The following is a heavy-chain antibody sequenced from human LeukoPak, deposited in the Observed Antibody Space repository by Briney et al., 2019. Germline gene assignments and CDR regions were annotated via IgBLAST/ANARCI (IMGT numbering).Heavy chain of an antibody. CDR1: GFTFSTYA. CDR3: AITSIAAAARQGY. Sequence: GGSLRLSCAASGFTFSTYAMSWVRQAPGRGLEWVSAISGSGGSTYYADSVKGRFTISRDNSKNTLFLQMNSLRAEDTAVYYCAITSIAAAARQGYWGQGTLVTVSS. V-gene: IGHV3-23*01. D-gene: IGHD6-13*01. CDR2: ISGSGGST. J-gene: IGHJ4*02.